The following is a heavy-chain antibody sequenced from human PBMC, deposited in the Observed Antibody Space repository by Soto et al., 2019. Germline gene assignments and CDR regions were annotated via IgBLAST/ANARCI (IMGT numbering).Heavy chain of an antibody. CDR1: GFTFSDYD. Sequence: QVQLVESGGGLVKPGGSLRLSCAASGFTFSDYDMSWIRRAPGKGLEWVSYISSSGGTIYYADSVQARFTISRDNAKNSVVLQMNRLRAEDTAVSYCARLRDFFQTSANYDDAFDIWGQGTLVTVSS. J-gene: IGHJ3*02. V-gene: IGHV3-11*01. CDR2: ISSSGGTI. CDR3: ARLRDFFQTSANYDDAFDI. D-gene: IGHD1-26*01.